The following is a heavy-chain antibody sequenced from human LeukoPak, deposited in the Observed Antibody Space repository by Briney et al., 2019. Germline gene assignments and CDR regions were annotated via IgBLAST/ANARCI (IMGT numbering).Heavy chain of an antibody. Sequence: SETLSLTCTVSGGSISSSSYYWGWIRQPPGKGLEWIGSIYYSGSTYYSPSLKSRVTVSVDTSKHQFSLKLSSVTAADTAVYYCARGSRITMVRGVGNWFDPWGQGTLVTVSS. CDR1: GGSISSSSYY. CDR3: ARGSRITMVRGVGNWFDP. V-gene: IGHV4-39*07. D-gene: IGHD3-10*01. J-gene: IGHJ5*02. CDR2: IYYSGST.